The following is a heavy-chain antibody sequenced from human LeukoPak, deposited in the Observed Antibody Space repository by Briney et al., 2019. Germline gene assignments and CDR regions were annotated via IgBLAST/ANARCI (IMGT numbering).Heavy chain of an antibody. CDR2: ISSSSTTI. CDR3: VRDYKYYFDTSGYYDTFDY. D-gene: IGHD3-22*01. J-gene: IGHJ4*02. Sequence: GGSLRLSCAASGFTFSDYYMSWIRQAPGKGLEWVSYISSSSTTIYYADSVKGRFTISRDNAKNSLYLQMNSLRAEDTAVYYCVRDYKYYFDTSGYYDTFDYWGQGTLVTVSS. V-gene: IGHV3-11*04. CDR1: GFTFSDYY.